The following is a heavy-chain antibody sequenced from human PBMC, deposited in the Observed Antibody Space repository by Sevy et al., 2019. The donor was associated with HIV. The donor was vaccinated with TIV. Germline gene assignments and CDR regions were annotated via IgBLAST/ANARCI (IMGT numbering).Heavy chain of an antibody. J-gene: IGHJ4*02. D-gene: IGHD3-22*01. CDR1: GYSITSGYY. CDR2: IFHSGTT. CDR3: ARASMMVVLID. V-gene: IGHV4-38-2*01. Sequence: SETLSLTCAVSGYSITSGYYWAWIRQTPGKGLEGIGAIFHSGTTYYNPSLQSRITMSIDTSKNQFSLKLSSVTAADTAVYYCARASMMVVLIDWAQGTLVTVSS.